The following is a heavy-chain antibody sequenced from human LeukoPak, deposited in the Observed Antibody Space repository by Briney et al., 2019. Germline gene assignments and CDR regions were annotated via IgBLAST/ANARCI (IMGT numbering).Heavy chain of an antibody. CDR3: ARGGRSRCSGGSCYSNWFDP. Sequence: NASETLSLTCTVSGGSVRSGSYYWSWIRQPPGKGLEWIGYIFYSGGTNYNPSLKSRVTISVDMSKNQFSLKLSSVTAADTAVYYCARGGRSRCSGGSCYSNWFDPWGQGTLVTVSS. D-gene: IGHD2-15*01. CDR1: GGSVRSGSYY. J-gene: IGHJ5*02. V-gene: IGHV4-61*01. CDR2: IFYSGGT.